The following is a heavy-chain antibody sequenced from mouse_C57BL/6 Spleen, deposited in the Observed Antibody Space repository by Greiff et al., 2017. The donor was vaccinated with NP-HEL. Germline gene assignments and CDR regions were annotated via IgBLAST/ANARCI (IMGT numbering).Heavy chain of an antibody. CDR1: GYTFTSYW. CDR2: IDPSDSET. CDR3: AREELYDYGSSRPFDY. J-gene: IGHJ2*01. V-gene: IGHV1-52*01. Sequence: QVQLQQPGAELVRPGSSVKLSCKASGYTFTSYWMHWVKQRPIQGLEWIGNIDPSDSETHYNQKFKDKATLTVDKSSSTAYMQLSSLTSEDSAVYYCAREELYDYGSSRPFDYWGQGTTLTVSS. D-gene: IGHD1-1*01.